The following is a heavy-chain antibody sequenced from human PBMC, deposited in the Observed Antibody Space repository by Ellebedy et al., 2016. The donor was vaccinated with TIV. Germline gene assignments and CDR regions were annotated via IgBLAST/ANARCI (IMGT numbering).Heavy chain of an antibody. CDR1: GYIFTSFY. D-gene: IGHD4-17*01. CDR3: AGYGDFVDAFDI. CDR2: INPSGGGT. J-gene: IGHJ3*02. Sequence: ASVKVSXKASGYIFTSFYIHFVRQAPGQGLEWMGVINPSGGGTSYAQNFQGRVTSTTDTSTNTVYMELSSLRSEDTAIYYCAGYGDFVDAFDIWGQGTMVSVSS. V-gene: IGHV1-46*01.